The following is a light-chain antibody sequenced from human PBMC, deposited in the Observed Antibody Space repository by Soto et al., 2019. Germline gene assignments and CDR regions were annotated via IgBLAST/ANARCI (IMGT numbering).Light chain of an antibody. V-gene: IGKV3-20*01. J-gene: IGKJ5*01. CDR1: QSVRRNY. CDR3: QHADSFPLIT. Sequence: EIVLTQSPGTLSLSPGERATLSCRASQSVRRNYLAWYQHKPGQAPRLLIYGASSRATGIPDRFSGSGSGTDFTLTISSLQPEDFATYYCQHADSFPLITFGQGTRLDIK. CDR2: GAS.